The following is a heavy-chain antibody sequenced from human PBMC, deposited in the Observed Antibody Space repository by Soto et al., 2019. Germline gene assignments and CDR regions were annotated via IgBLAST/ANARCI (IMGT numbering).Heavy chain of an antibody. V-gene: IGHV3-23*01. CDR3: AKRLEGTSGYYSEDY. J-gene: IGHJ4*02. CDR2: ISVRGGGP. CDR1: GFTFRNYY. Sequence: EGSLRLSCAASGFTFRNYYMSWVRQAPGKGLEWVSAISVRGGGPYYTESVRGRFTISRDNSKNTLYLQMNSLRVEDTAVYYCAKRLEGTSGYYSEDYWGQGT. D-gene: IGHD3-9*01.